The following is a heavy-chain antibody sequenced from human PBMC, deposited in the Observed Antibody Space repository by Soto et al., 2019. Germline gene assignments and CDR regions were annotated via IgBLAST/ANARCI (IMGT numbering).Heavy chain of an antibody. V-gene: IGHV4-61*01. CDR1: GGSISSGNDY. CDR2: IYHSGST. Sequence: PSETLSLTCTVSGGSISSGNDYWSCIRQPPGQGLEWMGYIYHSGSTNYNPSLKNRLTISGDTSKNQVSLKLPSVTAAHTAVYYCVRGGSYAYFRYWAQGPLVPAPS. CDR3: VRGGSYAYFRY. J-gene: IGHJ1*01.